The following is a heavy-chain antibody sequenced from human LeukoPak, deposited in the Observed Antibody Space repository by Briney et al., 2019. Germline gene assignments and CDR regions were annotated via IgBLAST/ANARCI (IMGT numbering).Heavy chain of an antibody. J-gene: IGHJ4*02. Sequence: PSETLSLTXTVSGSSISSSSYYWGCIRQPPGKGLEWIGCIYYSGSTYYNPSLKSRVTISVDTSKNQFSLKLSSVTAADTAVYYCARSPYNWNYANYYFDYWGQGTLVTVSS. V-gene: IGHV4-39*01. CDR1: GSSISSSSYY. CDR2: IYYSGST. CDR3: ARSPYNWNYANYYFDY. D-gene: IGHD1-7*01.